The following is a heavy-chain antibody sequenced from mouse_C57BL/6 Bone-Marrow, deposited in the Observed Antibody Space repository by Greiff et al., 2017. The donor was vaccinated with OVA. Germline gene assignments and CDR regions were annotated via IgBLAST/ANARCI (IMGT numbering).Heavy chain of an antibody. J-gene: IGHJ2*01. D-gene: IGHD2-4*01. Sequence: EVQLVEPGGGLVKPGASLKLSCAASGFTFSDYGMHWVRQAPEKGLEWVAYISSGSSTIYYADTVKGRFTISRDNAKNTLFLQMTRLRSEDTALYYCAYSDYDCVDYWGQGTALTVSS. CDR3: AYSDYDCVDY. V-gene: IGHV5-17*01. CDR1: GFTFSDYG. CDR2: ISSGSSTI.